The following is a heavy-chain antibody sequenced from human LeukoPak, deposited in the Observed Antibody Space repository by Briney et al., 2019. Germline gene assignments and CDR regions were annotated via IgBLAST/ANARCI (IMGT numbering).Heavy chain of an antibody. CDR3: ANSADYYDRPDAFDI. D-gene: IGHD3-22*01. CDR1: GFTFSGYA. J-gene: IGHJ3*02. V-gene: IGHV3-23*01. Sequence: GGSLRRSCAASGFTFSGYAMSWVRQAPGKGLEWVSAISGSGGSTYYADSVKGRFTISRDNSKNTLYLQMNSLRAEDTAVYYCANSADYYDRPDAFDIWGQGTMVTVSS. CDR2: ISGSGGST.